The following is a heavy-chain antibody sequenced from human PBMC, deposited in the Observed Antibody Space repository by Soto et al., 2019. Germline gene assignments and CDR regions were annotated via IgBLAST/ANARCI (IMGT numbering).Heavy chain of an antibody. CDR3: ARDRYSGYASNWFDP. D-gene: IGHD5-12*01. J-gene: IGHJ5*02. V-gene: IGHV1-3*01. Sequence: GASVKVSCKASGYTFTSYAMHWVRQAPGQRLEWMGWINAGNGNTKYSQKFQGRVTITRDTSASTVYMELSSLRSEDTAVYYCARDRYSGYASNWFDPWGQGTLVTVSS. CDR2: INAGNGNT. CDR1: GYTFTSYA.